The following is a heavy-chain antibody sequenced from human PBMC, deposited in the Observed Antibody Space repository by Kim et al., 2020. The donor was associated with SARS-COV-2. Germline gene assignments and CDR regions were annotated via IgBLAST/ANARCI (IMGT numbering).Heavy chain of an antibody. V-gene: IGHV4-34*01. D-gene: IGHD3-22*01. CDR3: ARGPYYYDSSGYTLNGIDY. Sequence: SETLSLTCAVYGGSFSGYYWSWIRQPPGKGLEWIGEINHSGSTNYNPSLKSRVTISVDTSKNQFSLKLSSVTAADTAVYYCARGPYYYDSSGYTLNGIDYWGQGTLVTVSS. CDR1: GGSFSGYY. J-gene: IGHJ4*02. CDR2: INHSGST.